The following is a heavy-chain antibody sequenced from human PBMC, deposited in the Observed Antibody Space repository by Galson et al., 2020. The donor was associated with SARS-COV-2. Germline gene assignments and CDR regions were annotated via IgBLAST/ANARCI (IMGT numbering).Heavy chain of an antibody. D-gene: IGHD3-9*01. J-gene: IGHJ6*02. V-gene: IGHV1-2*02. CDR1: GYTFTGNY. CDR2: INPNSGGT. CDR3: ARETGGYYDILTGYYGGGWDYYYGMDV. Sequence: ASVKVSCKASGYTFTGNYMHWVRQAPGQGLEWMGWINPNSGGTNYAQKFQGRVTMTRDTTISTAYMKLSRLRSDDTAVYYCARETGGYYDILTGYYGGGWDYYYGMDVWGQGTTVTVSS.